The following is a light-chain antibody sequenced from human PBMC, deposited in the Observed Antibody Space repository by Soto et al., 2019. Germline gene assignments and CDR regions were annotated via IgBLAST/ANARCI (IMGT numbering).Light chain of an antibody. CDR1: QSISRS. J-gene: IGKJ2*01. CDR3: QESYSTPPMYT. Sequence: DIQMTQSPSSLSASVGDRVTITCRASQSISRSLNWYQQKLGKAPKVLIYGASSLQRGVPSRFSGSGSGTDFTLTISSLQPEDFATYYCQESYSTPPMYTFGQGTKLEIK. CDR2: GAS. V-gene: IGKV1-39*01.